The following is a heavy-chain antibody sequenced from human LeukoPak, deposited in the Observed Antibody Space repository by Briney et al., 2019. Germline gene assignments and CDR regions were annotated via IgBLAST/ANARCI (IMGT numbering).Heavy chain of an antibody. J-gene: IGHJ6*02. CDR2: IYYSGST. V-gene: IGHV4-59*01. CDR3: ARDGGYYYGMDV. Sequence: SETLSLTCTVSGGSISSYYWSCIRQPPGKGLEWIGYIYYSGSTNYNPSLKSRVTISVDTSKNQFSLKLSSVTAADTAVYYCARDGGYYYGMDVWGQGTTVTVSS. D-gene: IGHD3-16*01. CDR1: GGSISSYY.